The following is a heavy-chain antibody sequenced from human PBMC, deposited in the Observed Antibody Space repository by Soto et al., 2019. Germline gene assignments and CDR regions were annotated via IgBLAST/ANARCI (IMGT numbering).Heavy chain of an antibody. CDR1: GGSISSGDYY. Sequence: QVQLQESGPGLVKPSQTLSLTCTVSGGSISSGDYYWSWILQPPGKGLEWIGYIYYSGSTYYNPSRHSRVTISVDTSKNQCSLKLRSVTAADTAVYYYDRTSPGVTDVGGQETTVTVSS. V-gene: IGHV4-30-4*01. CDR3: DRTSPGVTDV. CDR2: IYYSGST. J-gene: IGHJ6*02. D-gene: IGHD2-8*01.